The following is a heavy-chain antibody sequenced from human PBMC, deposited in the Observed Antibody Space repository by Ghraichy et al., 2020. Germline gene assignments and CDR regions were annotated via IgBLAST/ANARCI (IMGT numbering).Heavy chain of an antibody. CDR3: AKDQRDGYNYEVFDFDY. CDR2: ISYDGSNK. J-gene: IGHJ4*02. CDR1: GFTFSSYG. V-gene: IGHV3-30*18. D-gene: IGHD5-24*01. Sequence: GGSLRLSCAASGFTFSSYGMHWVRQAPGKGLEWVAVISYDGSNKYYADSVKGRFTISRDNSKNTLYLQMNSLRAEDTAVYYCAKDQRDGYNYEVFDFDYWGQGTLITVSS.